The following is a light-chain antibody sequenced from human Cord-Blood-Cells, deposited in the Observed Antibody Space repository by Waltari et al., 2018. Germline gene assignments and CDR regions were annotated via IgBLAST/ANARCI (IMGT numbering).Light chain of an antibody. Sequence: QLVLTQSPSASASLAASVQLTCTLSSGHSSSAIAWHQQQPEKGPRYLMKLNSDGSHSKGDGIPDRFSGSSSGAERYLTISSLQSEDEADYYCQTWGTGIVVFGGGTKLTVL. CDR3: QTWGTGIVV. CDR1: SGHSSSA. CDR2: LNSDGSH. J-gene: IGLJ2*01. V-gene: IGLV4-69*01.